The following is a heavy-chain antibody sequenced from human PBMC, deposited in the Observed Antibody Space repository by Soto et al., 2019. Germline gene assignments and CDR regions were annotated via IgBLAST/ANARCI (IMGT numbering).Heavy chain of an antibody. J-gene: IGHJ5*02. CDR1: GFTFSIHG. D-gene: IGHD3-3*01. Sequence: LRLSCAASGFTFSIHGMHWVRQTPGKGLEWVAVISNDGNKKYYVESVEGRFSISRDNSKSIVYLQMNNVRIEDTAKYYCAKDKVPYYDFWSGQRWFDPWGQGTQVTVPQ. CDR3: AKDKVPYYDFWSGQRWFDP. CDR2: ISNDGNKK. V-gene: IGHV3-30*18.